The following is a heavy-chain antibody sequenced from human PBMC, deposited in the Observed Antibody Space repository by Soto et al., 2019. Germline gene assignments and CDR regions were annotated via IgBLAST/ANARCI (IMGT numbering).Heavy chain of an antibody. CDR2: IKSKTDGGTA. CDR1: GFNLSHPW. V-gene: IGHV3-15*01. J-gene: IGHJ4*02. D-gene: IGHD3-9*01. Sequence: GSVRLSCVASGFNLSHPWMTWVPQAAGKGLEWVGRIKSKTDGGTADYAAPVKGRATISRDDSKNTAYLQMNSLKTEDTAVYYCTTGIYYDILTGYHNVAYWGQGALVTVSS. CDR3: TTGIYYDILTGYHNVAY.